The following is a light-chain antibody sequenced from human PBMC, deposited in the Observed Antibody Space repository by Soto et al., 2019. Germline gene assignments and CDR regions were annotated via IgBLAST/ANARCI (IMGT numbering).Light chain of an antibody. CDR2: SNI. CDR1: SSNIGGNT. V-gene: IGLV1-44*01. Sequence: QSVLTQPPSASGTPGQTVTLSCSGSSSNIGGNTMNWYQQLPGTAPRLLIYSNILRPSGVPERFSGSKSGTSASLAISGLQSEDDADYYCSSWDDSLNGPVFGGGTKVTVL. CDR3: SSWDDSLNGPV. J-gene: IGLJ2*01.